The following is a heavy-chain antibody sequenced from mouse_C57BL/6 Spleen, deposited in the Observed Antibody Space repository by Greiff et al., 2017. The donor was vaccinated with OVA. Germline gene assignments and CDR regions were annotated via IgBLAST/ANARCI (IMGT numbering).Heavy chain of an antibody. V-gene: IGHV1-55*01. CDR3: ARGGIATVAPNDLDY. CDR1: GYTFTSYW. CDR2: IYPGSGST. D-gene: IGHD1-1*01. Sequence: QVQLQQPGAELVKPGASVKMSCKASGYTFTSYWITWVKQRPGQGLEWIGDIYPGSGSTNYNEKFKSKATLTVDTSSSTAYMQLSSLTSEDSAVYYWARGGIATVAPNDLDYWGQGTTLTVSS. J-gene: IGHJ2*01.